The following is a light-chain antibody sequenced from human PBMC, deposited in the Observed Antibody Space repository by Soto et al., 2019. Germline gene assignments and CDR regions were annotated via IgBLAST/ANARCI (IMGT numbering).Light chain of an antibody. J-gene: IGKJ1*01. CDR2: AAS. Sequence: DIQMTQTPSSLSGSVVGRFIITFRASQDIRIDLGWYQQKPGKAPKRLIYAASSLQTGVPSRFSGSGSGTEFTLTISSLQPEDFATYFCLQHKTYPQTFGQRTKVDI. V-gene: IGKV1-17*01. CDR1: QDIRID. CDR3: LQHKTYPQT.